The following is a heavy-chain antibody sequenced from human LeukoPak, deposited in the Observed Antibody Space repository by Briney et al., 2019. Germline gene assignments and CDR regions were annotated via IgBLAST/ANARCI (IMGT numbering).Heavy chain of an antibody. D-gene: IGHD6-13*01. J-gene: IGHJ4*02. Sequence: PSETLSLTCAVYGGSFSGYYWSWIRQPPGKGLEWIGEINHSGSTNYNPSLKSRVTISVDTSKNQFSLKLSSVTAADTAVYYCARGRQQLALFDYWGQGTLVTVSS. CDR3: ARGRQQLALFDY. CDR2: INHSGST. CDR1: GGSFSGYY. V-gene: IGHV4-34*01.